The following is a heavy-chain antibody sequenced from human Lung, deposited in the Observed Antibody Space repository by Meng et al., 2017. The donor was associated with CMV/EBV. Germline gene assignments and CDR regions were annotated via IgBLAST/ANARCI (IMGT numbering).Heavy chain of an antibody. CDR1: GGNFNSYS. V-gene: IGHV1-69*08. CDR3: ASATYMTTQQGWFDT. D-gene: IGHD4-11*01. CDR2: IVPLLRTP. Sequence: SVKVSXKAYGGNFNSYSFIWVRQAPGQGLEWVGRIVPLLRTPIFAQSFQGRVTITADRSSSTTYMELSRLRSEDTAVYYCASATYMTTQQGWFDTWGQGXLVTFSS. J-gene: IGHJ5*02.